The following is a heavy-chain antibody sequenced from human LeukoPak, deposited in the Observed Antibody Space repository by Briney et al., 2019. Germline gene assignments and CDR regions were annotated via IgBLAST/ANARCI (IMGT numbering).Heavy chain of an antibody. CDR2: ISGSGGST. CDR3: AKSRVEMATIGFFDY. CDR1: GFTFSSYA. D-gene: IGHD5-24*01. V-gene: IGHV3-23*01. Sequence: GGSLRLSCAASGFTFSSYAMSWVRQAPGKGRELVSAISGSGGSTYYADSVKGRFTISRDNSKNTLYLQMNSLRAEDTAVYYCAKSRVEMATIGFFDYWGQGTLVTVSS. J-gene: IGHJ4*02.